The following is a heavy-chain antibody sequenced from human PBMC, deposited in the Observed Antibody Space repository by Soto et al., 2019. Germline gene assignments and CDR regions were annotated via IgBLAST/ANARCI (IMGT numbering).Heavy chain of an antibody. D-gene: IGHD3-16*02. CDR3: AKAYDYIWGSYPRELEY. J-gene: IGHJ4*02. V-gene: IGHV3-23*01. CDR2: ISRTGGAA. Sequence: EVQLLESGGGLVQPGGSLRLSCAASGFTFSNFAMFWVRQAPGKGLEWVSSISRTGGAAHYADSVNGRFTISRDNSKNTLFLQMDSLRAEDTAVYYCAKAYDYIWGSYPRELEYWGQGTLVTVSS. CDR1: GFTFSNFA.